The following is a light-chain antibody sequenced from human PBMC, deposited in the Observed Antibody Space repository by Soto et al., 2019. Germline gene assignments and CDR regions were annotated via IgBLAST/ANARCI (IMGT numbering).Light chain of an antibody. J-gene: IGLJ1*01. CDR2: EVS. CDR3: SSYTTSSTLLYV. Sequence: QSALTQPASVSGSPGQSITISCTGTSSDVGGYNSVSWYQPHPGKAPKLMIYEVSNRPSGVSNRFSGSKSGNTASLTISGLQAEDEADYYCSSYTTSSTLLYVFGPGTKLTVL. CDR1: SSDVGGYNS. V-gene: IGLV2-14*01.